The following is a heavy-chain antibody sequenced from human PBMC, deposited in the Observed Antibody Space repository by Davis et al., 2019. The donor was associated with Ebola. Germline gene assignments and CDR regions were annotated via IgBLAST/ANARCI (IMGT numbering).Heavy chain of an antibody. CDR3: ARGGGSTQSGIDY. CDR1: GYTFTDYN. D-gene: IGHD3-10*01. J-gene: IGHJ4*02. CDR2: ISAYNGKT. Sequence: ASVKVSCKASGYTFTDYNIHWMRQAPGQGLEWVGWISAYNGKTNYLQKLQGRVTMTTDTSTSTAYMDLRSLRSDDTAVYYCARGGGSTQSGIDYWGQGTLVTVSS. V-gene: IGHV1-18*04.